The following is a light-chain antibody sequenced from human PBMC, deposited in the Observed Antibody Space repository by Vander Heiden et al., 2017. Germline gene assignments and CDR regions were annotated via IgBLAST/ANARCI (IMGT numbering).Light chain of an antibody. J-gene: IGLJ2*01. V-gene: IGLV3-1*01. CDR2: QDS. CDR3: QAWDSFVV. CDR1: KLGDKY. Sequence: HPPAVAVSPGQTASITCSGDKLGDKYAYWYQQKPGQSPVLVIYQDSKRPSGIPERFSGSNSGNTATLTISGTHTMDEADYYCQAWDSFVVFGGGTKLTVL.